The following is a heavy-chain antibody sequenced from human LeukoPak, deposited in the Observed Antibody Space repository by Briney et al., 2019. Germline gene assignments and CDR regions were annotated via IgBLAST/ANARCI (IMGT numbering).Heavy chain of an antibody. CDR1: GYSISSGYY. Sequence: SETLSLTCTVSGYSISSGYYWGWIRQPPGKGLEWIGSIYHSGRTYYNPSLKSRVTISVDTSKNQFSLKLSSVTAADTAVYYCARDRWGYGDYAWFDPWGQGTLVTVSS. D-gene: IGHD4-17*01. J-gene: IGHJ5*02. V-gene: IGHV4-38-2*02. CDR2: IYHSGRT. CDR3: ARDRWGYGDYAWFDP.